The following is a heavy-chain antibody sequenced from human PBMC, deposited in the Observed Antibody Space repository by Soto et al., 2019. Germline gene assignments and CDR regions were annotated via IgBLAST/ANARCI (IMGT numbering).Heavy chain of an antibody. D-gene: IGHD3-3*01. CDR3: AKDSYDFWRGGVDV. V-gene: IGHV3-9*01. J-gene: IGHJ6*02. CDR1: GFTFDDYA. Sequence: EVQLVESGGGLVQPGRSLRLSCAASGFTFDDYAMHWVRQAPGQGLEWVSGISWNSGSIGYADSVKGRFTISRDNAKNSLYLQMNSLRAEDTALYYCAKDSYDFWRGGVDVWGQGTTVTVSS. CDR2: ISWNSGSI.